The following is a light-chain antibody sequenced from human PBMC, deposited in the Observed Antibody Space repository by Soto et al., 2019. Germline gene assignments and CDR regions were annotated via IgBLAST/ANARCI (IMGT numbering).Light chain of an antibody. CDR1: NGHSSYI. CDR3: ETWDTTSWV. Sequence: QSVLTQSSSASASLGSSVNLTCTLSNGHSSYIIAWHQQQPGKAPRYLMRLEGSGTYTKASGVSDRFSGSSSGADRYLTISSLHFDDEADYYCETWDTTSWVFGGGTKLTVL. V-gene: IGLV4-60*02. J-gene: IGLJ3*02. CDR2: LEGSGTY.